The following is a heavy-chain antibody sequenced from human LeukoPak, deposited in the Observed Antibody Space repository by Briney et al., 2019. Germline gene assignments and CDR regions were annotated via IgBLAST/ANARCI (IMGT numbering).Heavy chain of an antibody. J-gene: IGHJ4*02. V-gene: IGHV3-23*01. Sequence: GGSLRLSCSASGFTFRNFAISWVRQAPGKGLEWVSSIGGGDTHYADSVKGRFTISRDDSRSTVDLQMSSLRAEDTAVYYCAKDGQSFNSMYDYFDSWGQGTLDTVSS. D-gene: IGHD2-8*01. CDR1: GFTFRNFA. CDR2: IGGGDT. CDR3: AKDGQSFNSMYDYFDS.